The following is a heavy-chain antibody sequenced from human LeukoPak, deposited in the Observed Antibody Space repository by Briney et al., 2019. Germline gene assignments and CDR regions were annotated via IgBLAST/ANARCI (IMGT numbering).Heavy chain of an antibody. CDR2: INSDGSNT. J-gene: IGHJ4*02. CDR1: GFTFSNYW. D-gene: IGHD6-19*01. V-gene: IGHV3-74*01. Sequence: PGGSLRLYCAASGFTFSNYWMHWVRQAPGKGLVWVSRINSDGSNTNYADSVKGRFTISRDNAKNTLYLQMNSLRAEDTAVYYCARAHSSGWYYFDYWGQGTLVTVSS. CDR3: ARAHSSGWYYFDY.